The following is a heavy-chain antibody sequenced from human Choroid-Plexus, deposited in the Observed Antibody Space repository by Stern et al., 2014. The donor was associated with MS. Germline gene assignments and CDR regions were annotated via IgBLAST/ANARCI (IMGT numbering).Heavy chain of an antibody. D-gene: IGHD2/OR15-2a*01. Sequence: QVQLVESGGGVVQPGRPLSLSCAASGFSFSSFGMHWVRQAPGKGLEWGALISYDGSKDYADSVKGRFAISRDKSKNTLYLQMNSLRAEDTAVYYCAKDRQYLTFFFDFWGQGALVTVSS. J-gene: IGHJ4*02. CDR3: AKDRQYLTFFFDF. CDR1: GFSFSSFG. V-gene: IGHV3-30*18. CDR2: ISYDGSK.